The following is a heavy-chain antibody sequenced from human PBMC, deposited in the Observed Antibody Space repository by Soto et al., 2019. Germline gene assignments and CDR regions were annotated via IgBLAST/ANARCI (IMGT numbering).Heavy chain of an antibody. CDR3: ARDGGGPYCSSTSCYGMDV. V-gene: IGHV1-69*01. CDR1: GGTFSSYA. D-gene: IGHD2-2*01. Sequence: QVQLVQSGAEVKKPGSSVKVSYKASGGTFSSYAISWVRQAPGQGLEWMGGIIPIFGTANYAQKFQGRVTITADESTSTAYMELSSLRSEDTAVYYCARDGGGPYCSSTSCYGMDVWGQGTTVTVSS. J-gene: IGHJ6*02. CDR2: IIPIFGTA.